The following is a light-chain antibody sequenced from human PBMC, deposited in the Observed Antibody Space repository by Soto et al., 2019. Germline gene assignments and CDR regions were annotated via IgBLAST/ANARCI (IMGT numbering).Light chain of an antibody. CDR1: SSDVGSYNL. J-gene: IGLJ2*01. Sequence: QSVLTQPASVSGSPGQSITISCTGTSSDVGSYNLVSWYQQHPGKAPKLMICEGSKRPSGVSNRFSGSKSGNTASLTISGLQAEDEADYYCCSYADSSTSVIFGGGTKVTVL. V-gene: IGLV2-23*01. CDR2: EGS. CDR3: CSYADSSTSVI.